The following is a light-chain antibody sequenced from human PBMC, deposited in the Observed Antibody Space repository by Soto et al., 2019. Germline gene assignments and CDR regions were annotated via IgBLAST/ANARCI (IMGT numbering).Light chain of an antibody. V-gene: IGKV3-20*01. J-gene: IGKJ1*01. CDR2: GAS. CDR1: QSVTSNY. Sequence: EIVLTQSPGTLSLSPGQRATLSCRARQSVTSNYVVWDQQKHGQAPRALIYGASSRATGIPERFSGMGSGTEFTLTISRLEPEDVAVYYCQPYANSPWSFGQGIKVEIK. CDR3: QPYANSPWS.